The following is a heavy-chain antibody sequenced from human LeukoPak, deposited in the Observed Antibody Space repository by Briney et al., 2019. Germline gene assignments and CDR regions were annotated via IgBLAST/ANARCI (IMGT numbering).Heavy chain of an antibody. V-gene: IGHV3-7*01. CDR3: ARDLIGSGYRFDY. Sequence: PGGSLRLSCTASGFTFNTYWMSWVRQAPGRGLEWVANIKGDGTEKYYVDSVKGRFTISRDNAKNSLYLQMNSLRAEDTAVYYCARDLIGSGYRFDYWGQGTLVTVSS. D-gene: IGHD6-19*01. J-gene: IGHJ4*02. CDR2: IKGDGTEK. CDR1: GFTFNTYW.